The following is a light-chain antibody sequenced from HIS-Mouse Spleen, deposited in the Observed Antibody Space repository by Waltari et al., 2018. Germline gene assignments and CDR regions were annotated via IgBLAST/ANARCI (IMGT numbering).Light chain of an antibody. Sequence: DIQMTQSPSTRSASVGDRATITCRASQSISSWLAWYQQKPGKAPKLLIYKASSLESGVPSRFSGSGSGTEFTLTISSLQPDDFATYYCQQYNSYSRTFGQGTKVEIK. J-gene: IGKJ1*01. CDR2: KAS. CDR3: QQYNSYSRT. CDR1: QSISSW. V-gene: IGKV1-5*03.